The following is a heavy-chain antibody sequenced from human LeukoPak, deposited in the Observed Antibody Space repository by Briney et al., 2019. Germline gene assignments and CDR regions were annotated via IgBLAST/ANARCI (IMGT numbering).Heavy chain of an antibody. CDR1: GFNFSSYE. Sequence: GGSLRLSCAASGFNFSSYEINWVRQAPGKGLEGVSYIGSSGSSVYYADSVKGRFTISRDSAKKSLYLQMNSLRDEDTAVYYCARDTLLYADSPDAFDMWGQGTMVTVSS. V-gene: IGHV3-48*03. D-gene: IGHD4-17*01. J-gene: IGHJ3*02. CDR3: ARDTLLYADSPDAFDM. CDR2: IGSSGSSV.